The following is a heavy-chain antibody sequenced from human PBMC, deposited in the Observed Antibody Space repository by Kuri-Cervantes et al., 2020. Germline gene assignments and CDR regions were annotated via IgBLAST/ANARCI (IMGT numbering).Heavy chain of an antibody. V-gene: IGHV3-7*03. D-gene: IGHD6-19*01. CDR3: AKRNQWLIKPRPHTGMDV. CDR1: GFTFSSYW. CDR2: IKQDGSEK. J-gene: IGHJ6*02. Sequence: GESLKISCAASGFTFSSYWMSWVRQAPGKGLEWVANIKQDGSEKYYVDSVKGRFTISRDNAKNSLYLQMNSLRAEDTAVYYCAKRNQWLIKPRPHTGMDVWGQGTTVTVSS.